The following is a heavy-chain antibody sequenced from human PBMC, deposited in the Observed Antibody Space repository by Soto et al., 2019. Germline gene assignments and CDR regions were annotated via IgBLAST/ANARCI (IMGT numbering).Heavy chain of an antibody. CDR3: ARVNLGSGSSSWSWFDP. CDR2: TYYRSKWYN. D-gene: IGHD6-13*01. CDR1: GYSVSSNSAA. Sequence: SQTLSLTCAISGYSVSSNSAAWNWIRQSPSRGLEWLGRTYYRSKWYNDYAVSVKSRITINPDTSKNQFSLQLNSVTPEDTAVYYCARVNLGSGSSSWSWFDPWGQGTLVTVS. V-gene: IGHV6-1*01. J-gene: IGHJ5*02.